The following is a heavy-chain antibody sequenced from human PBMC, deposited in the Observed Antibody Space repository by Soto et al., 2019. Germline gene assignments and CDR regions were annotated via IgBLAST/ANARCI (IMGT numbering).Heavy chain of an antibody. V-gene: IGHV1-2*04. CDR3: ARGSSPGSYYYGMDV. D-gene: IGHD1-26*01. CDR2: INPNSGGT. Sequence: ASVKVSCKASGYTFTGYYMHWVRQAPGQGLEWMGWINPNSGGTNYAQKFQGWVTMTRDTSISTAYMELSRLRSDDTAVYYCARGSSPGSYYYGMDVWGQGTKVTVSS. J-gene: IGHJ6*02. CDR1: GYTFTGYY.